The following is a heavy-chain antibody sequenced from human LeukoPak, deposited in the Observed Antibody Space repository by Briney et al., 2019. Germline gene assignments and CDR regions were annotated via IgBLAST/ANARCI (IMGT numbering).Heavy chain of an antibody. CDR3: ARTLRYCGGDCYPTGY. V-gene: IGHV1-2*02. CDR2: INPNSGDT. CDR1: GYIFTGYY. Sequence: GASVKVSCKASGYIFTGYYMHWVRQAPGQGLEWMGWINPNSGDTNYAQKFQGRVTMTRDTSISTAYMELSRLRSDDTAVYYCARTLRYCGGDCYPTGYWGQGTLVTVSS. D-gene: IGHD2-21*02. J-gene: IGHJ4*02.